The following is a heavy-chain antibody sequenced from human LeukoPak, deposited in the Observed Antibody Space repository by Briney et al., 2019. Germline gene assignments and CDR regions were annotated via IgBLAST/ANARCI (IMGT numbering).Heavy chain of an antibody. CDR2: TYYRSKWYN. Sequence: SQTLSLTCDISGDSVSNSSVDWNWIRQSPSRGLEWLGRTYYRSKWYNDHATSVKSRIIINPATSQNHFSLHLKSVTPDDTAVYCCARETQMVSRLRLGGWFDPWGQGTLVTVSS. D-gene: IGHD2-21*02. V-gene: IGHV6-1*01. CDR3: ARETQMVSRLRLGGWFDP. CDR1: GDSVSNSSVD. J-gene: IGHJ5*02.